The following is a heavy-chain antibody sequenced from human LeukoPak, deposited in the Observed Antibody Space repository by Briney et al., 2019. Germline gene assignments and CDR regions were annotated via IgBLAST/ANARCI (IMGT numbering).Heavy chain of an antibody. Sequence: PGGSLRLSCAASGFTFSSYAMSWVRQAPGKGLEWVSAISGSGGSTHYADSVKGRFTISRDNAKNSLYLQMNSLRAEDTAVYYCARDPSGMDVWGQGTTVTVSS. J-gene: IGHJ6*02. V-gene: IGHV3-23*01. CDR1: GFTFSSYA. CDR3: ARDPSGMDV. CDR2: ISGSGGST.